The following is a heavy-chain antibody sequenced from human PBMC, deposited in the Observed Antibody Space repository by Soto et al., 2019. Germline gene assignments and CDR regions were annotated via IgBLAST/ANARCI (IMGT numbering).Heavy chain of an antibody. CDR1: GYTFSNYW. J-gene: IGHJ3*02. CDR2: IYPGDSDT. V-gene: IGHV5-51*01. D-gene: IGHD4-17*01. CDR3: ASREEDYGDYAAFDI. Sequence: EVQLVQSGAEVIKAGESLKISCKGSGYTFSNYWIGWVRQMPGKGPEWMGLIYPGDSDTRYSPSFQGQVTISADKSISTAYLQWGSLKASDTGMYYCASREEDYGDYAAFDIWGQGTMVTVSS.